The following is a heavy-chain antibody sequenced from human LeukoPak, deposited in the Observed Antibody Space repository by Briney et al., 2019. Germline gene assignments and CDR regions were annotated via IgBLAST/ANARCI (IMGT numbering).Heavy chain of an antibody. CDR2: INPNSDNT. J-gene: IGHJ4*02. D-gene: IGHD2-15*01. CDR3: AIGAVGFDY. CDR1: GYTFTSYY. Sequence: ASVKVSCKASGYTFTSYYMHWVRQATGQGLEWMGWINPNSDNTDYAQKFQGRVTITRSTSIRTAYMELSSLRSEDTAVYYCAIGAVGFDYWGQGTLVTVSS. V-gene: IGHV1-8*02.